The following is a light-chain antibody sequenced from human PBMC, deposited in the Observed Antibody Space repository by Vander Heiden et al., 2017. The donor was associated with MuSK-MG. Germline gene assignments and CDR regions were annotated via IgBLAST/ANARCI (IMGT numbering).Light chain of an antibody. J-gene: IGLJ1*01. CDR3: QAWDSSTFYV. CDR1: KLGDKY. CDR2: QDS. V-gene: IGLV3-1*01. Sequence: SYELTQPPSVSMSPGPTASITCSGDKLGDKYACWYQQKPGQSPVLVIYQDSKRPSGIPERFSGSNSGNTATLTISGTQAMDEADYYCQAWDSSTFYVFGTGTKV.